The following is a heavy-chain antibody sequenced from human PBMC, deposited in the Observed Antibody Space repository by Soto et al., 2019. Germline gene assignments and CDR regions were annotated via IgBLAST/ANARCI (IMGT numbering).Heavy chain of an antibody. V-gene: IGHV1-8*01. Sequence: ASVKVSCKASGYTFSTYEINWVRRAAGQGLEWMGRMNPDNGNTGYAQKFQDRVTMTRNTSISTAYMELSSLRSDDTAVYYCARGPRESGEWLLFDYWGQGAMVTVSS. CDR3: ARGPRESGEWLLFDY. CDR2: MNPDNGNT. CDR1: GYTFSTYE. J-gene: IGHJ4*02. D-gene: IGHD3-3*01.